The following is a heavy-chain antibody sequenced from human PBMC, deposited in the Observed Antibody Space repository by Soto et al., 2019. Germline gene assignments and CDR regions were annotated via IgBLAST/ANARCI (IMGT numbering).Heavy chain of an antibody. CDR1: GGSFTTSDYY. J-gene: IGHJ4*02. CDR3: ARHGEPGLAVAGPWDF. Sequence: QLQLRESGPGLAKPSETLSLTCTVSGGSFTTSDYYWGWIRQAPGKGLEWIGSIYHSGTTYYSEPLKSRATISVVPSKSHFYLTLNSGTAADTAVYVCARHGEPGLAVAGPWDFWGPGTVVTVSS. CDR2: IYHSGTT. V-gene: IGHV4-39*02. D-gene: IGHD6-19*01.